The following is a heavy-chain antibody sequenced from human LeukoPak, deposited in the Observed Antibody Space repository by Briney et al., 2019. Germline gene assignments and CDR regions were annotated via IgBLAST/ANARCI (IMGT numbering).Heavy chain of an antibody. CDR2: IYYSGST. CDR1: GGSISNDY. V-gene: IGHV4-59*01. Sequence: SETLSLTCTVSGGSISNDYWSWIRQPPGKGLEWIGYIYYSGSTNYNPSLKSRVTISVDTSKNQFSLKLSSVTAADTAVYYCATTVGYCSGGSCYEFDYWAQGTLVTVSS. CDR3: ATTVGYCSGGSCYEFDY. J-gene: IGHJ4*02. D-gene: IGHD2-15*01.